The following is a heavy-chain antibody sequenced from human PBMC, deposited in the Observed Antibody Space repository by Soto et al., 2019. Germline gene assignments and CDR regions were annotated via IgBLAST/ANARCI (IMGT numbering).Heavy chain of an antibody. D-gene: IGHD5-12*01. CDR3: ARARGYSGYYYFDY. Sequence: ASVKVSCKASGYTFTGYYMHWVRQAPGQGLEWMGWINPNSGGTDYAQKFQGRVTMTRDTSISTAYMELSRLRSDDTAVYYCARARGYSGYYYFDYWGQGTLVTVSS. J-gene: IGHJ4*02. V-gene: IGHV1-2*02. CDR1: GYTFTGYY. CDR2: INPNSGGT.